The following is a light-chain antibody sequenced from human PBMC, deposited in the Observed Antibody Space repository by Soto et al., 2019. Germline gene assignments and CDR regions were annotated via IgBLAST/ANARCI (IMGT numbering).Light chain of an antibody. CDR3: QSYYSSLSGWV. CDR1: SSNIGAGYD. J-gene: IGLJ3*02. CDR2: GNS. Sequence: QSVLTQPPSVSGAPGQRVTISCTGSSSNIGAGYDVHWYQQIPGTAPKLLISGNSNRPSGVPDRFSGSKSGTYASLAITGLHAEDEADYYCQSYYSSLSGWVFGGGTKLTVL. V-gene: IGLV1-40*01.